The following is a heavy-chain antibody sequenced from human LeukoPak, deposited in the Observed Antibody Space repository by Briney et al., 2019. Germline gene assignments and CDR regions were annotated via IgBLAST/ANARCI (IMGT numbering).Heavy chain of an antibody. Sequence: GASVKVSCKASGGTFSSYAISWVRQAPGQGLEWMGGIIPIFGTANYAQKFQGRVTITADESTSTAYMELSSLRSEDTAVYYCARDSGMATPSGYYYYGMDVWGQGTTVTVSS. CDR2: IIPIFGTA. CDR1: GGTFSSYA. D-gene: IGHD5-24*01. J-gene: IGHJ6*02. CDR3: ARDSGMATPSGYYYYGMDV. V-gene: IGHV1-69*13.